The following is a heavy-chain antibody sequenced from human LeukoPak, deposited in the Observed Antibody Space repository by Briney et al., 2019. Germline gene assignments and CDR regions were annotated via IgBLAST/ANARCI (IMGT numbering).Heavy chain of an antibody. V-gene: IGHV4-61*09. CDR3: ARALSTGDYFNY. D-gene: IGHD1-14*01. CDR1: GGSISSGSYY. Sequence: PSETLSLTCTVSGGSISSGSYYWSWIRQPAGKGLEWIGHIYTSGSTNYNPSLKSRVTISVDTSKNQFSLKLSSVTAADTAVYYCARALSTGDYFNYWGQGTLVTVSS. J-gene: IGHJ4*02. CDR2: IYTSGST.